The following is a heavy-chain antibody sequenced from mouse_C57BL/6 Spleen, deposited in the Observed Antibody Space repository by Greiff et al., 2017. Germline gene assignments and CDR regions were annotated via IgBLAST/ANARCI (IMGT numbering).Heavy chain of an antibody. CDR3: ARAGESVYFDV. CDR1: GYAFRSYW. J-gene: IGHJ1*03. CDR2: IYPGDGDT. V-gene: IGHV1-80*01. Sequence: QVQLQQSGAELVKPGASVKISCKASGYAFRSYWMNWVKQRPGKGLEWIGQIYPGDGDTNYNGKFKGKATLTADKSSSTAYMQLSSLTSEDSAVYIWARAGESVYFDVWGTGTTVTVSS.